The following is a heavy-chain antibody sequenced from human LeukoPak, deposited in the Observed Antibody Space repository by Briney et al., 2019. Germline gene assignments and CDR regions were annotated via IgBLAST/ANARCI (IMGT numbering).Heavy chain of an antibody. J-gene: IGHJ4*02. D-gene: IGHD4/OR15-4a*01. CDR1: GFTFSGSA. Sequence: GGSQRLSCAASGFTFSGSAMHWVRQASGKGLEWVGRIRSRANNYATAYAASVKGRFTISRDDSKNTAYLQMNSLKIEDTAVYYCSISHDYGDNWGQGTLVTVSS. CDR3: SISHDYGDN. V-gene: IGHV3-73*01. CDR2: IRSRANNYAT.